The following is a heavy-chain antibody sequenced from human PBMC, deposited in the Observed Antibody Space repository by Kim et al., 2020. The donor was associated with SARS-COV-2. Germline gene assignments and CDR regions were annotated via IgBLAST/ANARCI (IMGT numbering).Heavy chain of an antibody. V-gene: IGHV3-23*01. J-gene: IGHJ3*02. Sequence: YYADSVKGRFTISRDNSKNTLYLQMNSLRAEDTAVYYCAKGDDYLNAFDNWGQGTMVTVSS. D-gene: IGHD4-17*01. CDR3: AKGDDYLNAFDN.